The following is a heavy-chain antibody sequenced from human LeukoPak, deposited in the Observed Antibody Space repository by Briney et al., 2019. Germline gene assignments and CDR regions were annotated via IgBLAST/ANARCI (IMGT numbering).Heavy chain of an antibody. CDR3: ARDIATVQHQD. J-gene: IGHJ4*02. D-gene: IGHD1-1*01. Sequence: ASVKVSCXTSGYTFTNYGISWVRQAPGQGLEWMGWISCYSGNTNYVQKFRGRVAMTADTSTSTVYMELRSLRSDDTAVYYCARDIATVQHQDWGQGTLVTVSS. CDR2: ISCYSGNT. CDR1: GYTFTNYG. V-gene: IGHV1-18*01.